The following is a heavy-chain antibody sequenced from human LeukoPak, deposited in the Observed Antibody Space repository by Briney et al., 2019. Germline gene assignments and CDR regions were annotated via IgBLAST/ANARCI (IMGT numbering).Heavy chain of an antibody. V-gene: IGHV3-23*01. Sequence: GGSLRLSCAASAFTFSSYAMSWVRQAPGRGLEWVSSISGSGGNTYYADSVKGRFTISRDNSKNTLFLQMNSLRDEDTAIYYCARVQGGGFRTADYWGQGTLVAVSS. J-gene: IGHJ4*02. CDR2: ISGSGGNT. CDR1: AFTFSSYA. D-gene: IGHD1-14*01. CDR3: ARVQGGGFRTADY.